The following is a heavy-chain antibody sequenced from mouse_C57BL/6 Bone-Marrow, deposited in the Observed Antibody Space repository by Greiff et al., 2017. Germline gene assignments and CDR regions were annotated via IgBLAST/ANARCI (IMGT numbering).Heavy chain of an antibody. CDR2: IYPSDSET. V-gene: IGHV1-61*01. CDR3: GTGVYYFDY. J-gene: IGHJ2*01. D-gene: IGHD4-1*01. CDR1: GYTFTSYW. Sequence: QVQLKQPGAELVRPGSSVKLSCKASGYTFTSYWMDWVKQRPGQGLEWIGNIYPSDSETHYNQKFKDKATLTVDKSSSTAYMQLSSLTSEDSAVYYCGTGVYYFDYWGQGTTLTVSS.